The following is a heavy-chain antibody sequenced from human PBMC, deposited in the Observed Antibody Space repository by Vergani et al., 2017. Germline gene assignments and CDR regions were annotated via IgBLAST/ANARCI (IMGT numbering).Heavy chain of an antibody. CDR3: ARVAIGTYYDFWSGYQSFDY. V-gene: IGHV1-46*01. CDR1: GYTFTSYY. J-gene: IGHJ4*02. Sequence: QVQLVQSGAEVKKPGASVKVSCKASGYTFTSYYMHWVRQAPGQGLEWMGIINPSGGSTSYAQKFQGRVTMTRVTSTSTVYMELSSLRSEDTAVYYCARVAIGTYYDFWSGYQSFDYWGQGTLVTVSS. D-gene: IGHD3-3*01. CDR2: INPSGGST.